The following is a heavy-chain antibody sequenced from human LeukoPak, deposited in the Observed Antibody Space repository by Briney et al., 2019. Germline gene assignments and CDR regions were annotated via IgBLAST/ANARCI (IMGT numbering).Heavy chain of an antibody. Sequence: ASVKVSCKTSGYTFIDFFIHWGRPDPGQGLEWVGRLNPNNGDTYYAQDFQGRVTMTRDTSISTAYMELSRLTSDDTAVYYCARDLSSTSNWEFDYWGQGTLVTVSS. CDR1: GYTFIDFF. CDR3: ARDLSSTSNWEFDY. J-gene: IGHJ4*02. CDR2: LNPNNGDT. D-gene: IGHD7-27*01. V-gene: IGHV1-2*06.